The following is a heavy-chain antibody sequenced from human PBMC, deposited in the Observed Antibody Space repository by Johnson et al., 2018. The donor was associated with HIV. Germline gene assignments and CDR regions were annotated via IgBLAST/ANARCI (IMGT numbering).Heavy chain of an antibody. D-gene: IGHD6-19*01. CDR2: IRYDDSNT. Sequence: QVQLVESGGGLVQPGRSLRLSCAASGFTFSSHSMYWVRQAPGKGLEWVAYIRYDDSNTYYADSVKGRFPISRDNSKNTLYLQRNSLRAEDTAVYCCAKARSGGPGAFDVWGHGTMVTVSS. CDR1: GFTFSSHS. J-gene: IGHJ3*01. V-gene: IGHV3-30*02. CDR3: AKARSGGPGAFDV.